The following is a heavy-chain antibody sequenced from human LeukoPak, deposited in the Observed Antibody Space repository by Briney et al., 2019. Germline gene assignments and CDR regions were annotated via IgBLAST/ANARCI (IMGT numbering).Heavy chain of an antibody. CDR3: ARDYYGGHNLYNFDF. CDR1: GYTFTGYY. D-gene: IGHD3-10*01. J-gene: IGHJ4*02. Sequence: ASVKVSCKASGYTFTGYYMHWVRQAPGQGLEWMGWINPNSGGTNYAQKFQGRVTMTRDTSTNTVYTELSSLRSDDTAVYYCARDYYGGHNLYNFDFWGQGTRVIVSS. CDR2: INPNSGGT. V-gene: IGHV1-2*02.